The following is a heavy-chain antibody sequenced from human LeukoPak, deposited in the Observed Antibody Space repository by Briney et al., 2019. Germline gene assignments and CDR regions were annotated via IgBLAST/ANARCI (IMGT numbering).Heavy chain of an antibody. CDR1: GGSISSYY. D-gene: IGHD2/OR15-2a*01. Sequence: SETLSLTCTVSGGSISSYYWSWIRQPPGKGLEWIGYIYYSGSTNYNPSLKSRVTISVDTSRNQFSLKLSSVTAADTAVYYCARVSSSSFNYFDYWGQGTLVTVSS. CDR2: IYYSGST. J-gene: IGHJ4*02. V-gene: IGHV4-59*01. CDR3: ARVSSSSFNYFDY.